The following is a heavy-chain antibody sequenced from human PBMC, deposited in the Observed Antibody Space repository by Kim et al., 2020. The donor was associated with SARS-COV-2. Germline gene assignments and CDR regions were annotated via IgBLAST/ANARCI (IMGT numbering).Heavy chain of an antibody. V-gene: IGHV4-59*01. J-gene: IGHJ6*03. D-gene: IGHD6-6*01. CDR2: IYYSGST. CDR1: GGSISSYY. CDR3: ASSLDMAARPSYSDYYYYYYMDV. Sequence: SETLSLTCTVSGGSISSYYWSWIRQPPGKGLEWIGYIYYSGSTNYNPSLKSRVTISVDTSKNQFSLKLSSVTAADTAVYYCASSLDMAARPSYSDYYYYYYMDVWGKGTTVTVSS.